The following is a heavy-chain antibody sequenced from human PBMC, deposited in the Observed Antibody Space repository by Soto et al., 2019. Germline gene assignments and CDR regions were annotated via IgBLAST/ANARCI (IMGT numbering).Heavy chain of an antibody. CDR1: GFTFSSYA. D-gene: IGHD1-26*01. CDR2: ISHDGSNK. J-gene: IGHJ6*02. CDR3: ARDQGGSYTYYYGMDV. V-gene: IGHV3-30-3*01. Sequence: QVQLVESGGGVVQPGRSLRLSCAASGFTFSSYAMHWVRQAPGKGLEWVAVISHDGSNKYYADSVKGRFTISRDNSKKXLYLQRNSLRAEDTAVYYCARDQGGSYTYYYGMDVWGQGTTVTVSS.